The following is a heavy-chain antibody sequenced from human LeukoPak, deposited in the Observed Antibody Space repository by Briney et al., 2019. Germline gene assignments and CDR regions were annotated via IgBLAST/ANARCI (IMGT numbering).Heavy chain of an antibody. CDR3: ARDQYSYAHAAH. J-gene: IGHJ4*02. CDR1: GFTVSSNY. D-gene: IGHD5-18*01. CDR2: IYSGGRT. Sequence: GGSLRLSCAASGFTVSSNYMSWVRQAPGKGLEWVSVIYSGGRTYYADSVKGRFTISRDNSKNTLHLQMNSLRAEDTAVYYCARDQYSYAHAAHWGQGTLVTVSS. V-gene: IGHV3-66*01.